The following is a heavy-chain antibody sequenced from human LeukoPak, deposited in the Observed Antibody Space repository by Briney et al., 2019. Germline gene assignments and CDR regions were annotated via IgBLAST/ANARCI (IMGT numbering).Heavy chain of an antibody. J-gene: IGHJ4*02. D-gene: IGHD2-21*01. CDR3: ARGHIVVMADDDVFDY. CDR2: INQDESAR. Sequence: GSLRLSCAASGFIFSRYWMSWVRQAPGKGLEWVASINQDESARMYVDSVKGRFTISRDNAKKSLYLEMNSLRAEDTAVYYCARGHIVVMADDDVFDYWGQGTLVTVSS. V-gene: IGHV3-7*01. CDR1: GFIFSRYW.